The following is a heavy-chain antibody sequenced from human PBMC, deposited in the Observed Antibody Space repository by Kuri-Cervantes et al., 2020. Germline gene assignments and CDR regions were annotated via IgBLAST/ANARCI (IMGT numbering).Heavy chain of an antibody. D-gene: IGHD3-3*01. Sequence: SETLSLTCTVSGGSVSSGSYYWNWIRQPAGKGLEWIGRIYTSGSTNYNPSLKSRVTMSVDTSKNQFSLKLSSVTAADTAVYYCARANYDIWSGYSDGFDYWGQGTLVTVSS. CDR2: IYTSGST. CDR3: ARANYDIWSGYSDGFDY. V-gene: IGHV4-61*02. CDR1: GGSVSSGSYY. J-gene: IGHJ4*02.